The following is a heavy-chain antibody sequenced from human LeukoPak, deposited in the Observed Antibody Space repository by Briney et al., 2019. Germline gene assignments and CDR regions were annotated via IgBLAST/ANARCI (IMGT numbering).Heavy chain of an antibody. CDR3: AKGGMVATYYFDY. Sequence: GGSPRLSCAASGFTFSSYAMSWVRQAPGKGLEWVSAISGSGGSTYYADSVKGRFTISRDNSKNTLYLQMNSLGAEDTAVYYCAKGGMVATYYFDYWGQGTLVTVSS. CDR1: GFTFSSYA. J-gene: IGHJ4*02. D-gene: IGHD5-12*01. V-gene: IGHV3-23*01. CDR2: ISGSGGST.